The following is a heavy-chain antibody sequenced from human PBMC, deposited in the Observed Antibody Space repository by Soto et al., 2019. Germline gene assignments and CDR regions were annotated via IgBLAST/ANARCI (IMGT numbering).Heavy chain of an antibody. Sequence: PSETLSLTCTVSGGSISSYYWSWIRQPPGKGLEWIGYIYYSGSTNYNPSLKSRVTISVDTSKNQFSLKLSSVTAADTAVYYCARSGFAYGDFHYWGQGTLVTSPQ. CDR2: IYYSGST. V-gene: IGHV4-59*01. CDR3: ARSGFAYGDFHY. D-gene: IGHD3-10*01. J-gene: IGHJ4*02. CDR1: GGSISSYY.